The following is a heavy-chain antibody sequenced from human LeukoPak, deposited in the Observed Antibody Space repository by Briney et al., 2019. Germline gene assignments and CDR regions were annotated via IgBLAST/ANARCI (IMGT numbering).Heavy chain of an antibody. J-gene: IGHJ4*02. CDR1: GFTFSNYG. D-gene: IGHD4-11*01. CDR2: IWHDGGNK. Sequence: GVSLRLSCAASGFTFSNYGMHWVRQAPGKGLEWVAGIWHDGGNKDYIDSVKGRFTISRDNSKNTVYLQMNSLRSEDTAVYYCSNAFDYWGQGTLVTVSS. V-gene: IGHV3-33*01. CDR3: SNAFDY.